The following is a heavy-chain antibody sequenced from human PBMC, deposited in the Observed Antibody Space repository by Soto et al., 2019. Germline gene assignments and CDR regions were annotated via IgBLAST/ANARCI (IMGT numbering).Heavy chain of an antibody. Sequence: ASVKVSCKASGGTFSSYAISWVRQAPGQGLEWMGIINPSGGSTSYAQKFQGRVTMTRDTSTSTVYMELSSLRSEDTAVYYCAREYLVSALDYWGQGTLVTVSS. CDR1: GGTFSSYA. J-gene: IGHJ4*02. V-gene: IGHV1-46*01. CDR2: INPSGGST. CDR3: AREYLVSALDY.